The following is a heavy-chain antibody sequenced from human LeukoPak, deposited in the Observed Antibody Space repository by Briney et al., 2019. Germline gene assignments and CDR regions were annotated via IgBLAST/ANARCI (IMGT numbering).Heavy chain of an antibody. CDR3: AKRRGLELLYYYYMDV. D-gene: IGHD1-7*01. Sequence: GGSLRLSCAASGFTFSSYAMTWVRQAPGKGLEWVSSISGSGGSTYFADSVKGRFTISRDNSKNTLYLQMNSLRAEDTAVYYCAKRRGLELLYYYYMDVWGKGTTVTVSS. V-gene: IGHV3-23*01. CDR2: ISGSGGST. J-gene: IGHJ6*03. CDR1: GFTFSSYA.